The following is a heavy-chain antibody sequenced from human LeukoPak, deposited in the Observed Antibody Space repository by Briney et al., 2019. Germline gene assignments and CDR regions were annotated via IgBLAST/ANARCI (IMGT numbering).Heavy chain of an antibody. CDR3: ARYHRYAFDN. J-gene: IGHJ4*01. D-gene: IGHD5-12*01. Sequence: GGSLRLSCAASGFNFIDYSMNWVRQAPGKGLECISYIGISSGNTKYADSVKGRFTISRGKARNSLYLQMNSLRVEDTAMYYCARYHRYAFDNWGHGTLVTVSS. V-gene: IGHV3-48*01. CDR2: IGISSGNT. CDR1: GFNFIDYS.